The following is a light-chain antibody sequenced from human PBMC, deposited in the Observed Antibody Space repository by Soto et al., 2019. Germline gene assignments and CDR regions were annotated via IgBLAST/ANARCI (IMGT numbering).Light chain of an antibody. CDR1: QSVSNNY. J-gene: IGKJ4*01. CDR2: GAS. V-gene: IGKV3-20*01. CDR3: QQYGNSPPLT. Sequence: EIVLMQSPGTLSLSPGERATLSCRASQSVSNNYVAWYQQKPGQAPRLLIAGASSRATGIPDRFSGSGSGTDFTLTISRLEPEDFAVYYCQQYGNSPPLTFGGGTKVEIK.